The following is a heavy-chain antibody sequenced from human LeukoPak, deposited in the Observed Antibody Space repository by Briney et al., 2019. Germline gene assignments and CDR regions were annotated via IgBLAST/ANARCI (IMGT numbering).Heavy chain of an antibody. J-gene: IGHJ6*03. V-gene: IGHV1-69*13. CDR3: ARGSQLSDYGDQYYYMDV. Sequence: ASVKVSCKASGYTFTSYAMNWVRQAPGQGLEWMGGIIPIFGTANYAQKFQGRVTITADESTSTAYMELSSLRSEDTAVYYCARGSQLSDYGDQYYYMDVWGKGTTVTVSS. D-gene: IGHD4-17*01. CDR1: GYTFTSYA. CDR2: IIPIFGTA.